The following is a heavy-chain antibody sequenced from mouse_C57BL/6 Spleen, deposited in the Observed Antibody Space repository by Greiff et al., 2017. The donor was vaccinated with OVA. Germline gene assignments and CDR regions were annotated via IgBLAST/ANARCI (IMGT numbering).Heavy chain of an antibody. V-gene: IGHV1-55*01. Sequence: QVQLQQPGAELVKPGASVKMSCKASGYTFTSYWITWVKQRPGQGLEWIGDIYPGSGSTNYNEKFKSKATLTVDTSSSTAYMQLSSLTSEDSAVYYCARSDDYDRYFDVWGTGTTVTVSS. D-gene: IGHD2-4*01. CDR2: IYPGSGST. CDR1: GYTFTSYW. J-gene: IGHJ1*03. CDR3: ARSDDYDRYFDV.